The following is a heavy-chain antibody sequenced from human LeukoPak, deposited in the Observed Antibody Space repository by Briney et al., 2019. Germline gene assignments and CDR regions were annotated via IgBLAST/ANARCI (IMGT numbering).Heavy chain of an antibody. D-gene: IGHD6-19*01. Sequence: GGSLRLSCAASGFTFSSYGMHWVRQAPGKGLEWVAVIWYDGSNKYYADSVKGRFTISRDNSKNTLYLQMNSLRAEDTAVYYCARRSAVARNYCFDYWGQGTLVTVSS. CDR3: ARRSAVARNYCFDY. CDR2: IWYDGSNK. V-gene: IGHV3-33*01. CDR1: GFTFSSYG. J-gene: IGHJ4*02.